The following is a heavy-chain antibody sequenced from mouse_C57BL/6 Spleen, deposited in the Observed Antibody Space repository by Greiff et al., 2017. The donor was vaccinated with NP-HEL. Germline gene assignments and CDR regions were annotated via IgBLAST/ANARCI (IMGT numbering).Heavy chain of an antibody. CDR2: ISDGGSYT. V-gene: IGHV5-4*01. J-gene: IGHJ3*01. D-gene: IGHD1-2*01. Sequence: EVQGVESGGGLVKPGGSLKLSCAASGFTFSSYAMSWVRQTPEKRLEWVATISDGGSYTYYPDNVKGRFTISRDNAKNNLYLQMSHLKSEDTAMYYCARDHYDVAYWGQGTLVTVSA. CDR1: GFTFSSYA. CDR3: ARDHYDVAY.